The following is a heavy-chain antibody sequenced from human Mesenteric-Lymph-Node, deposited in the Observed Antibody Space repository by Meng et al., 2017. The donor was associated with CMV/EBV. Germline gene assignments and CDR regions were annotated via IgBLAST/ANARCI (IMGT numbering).Heavy chain of an antibody. CDR3: AAKIEITYFDL. D-gene: IGHD3-9*01. Sequence: ASVKVSCKASGYTFSNFYIHWVRQAPGQGLEWMGVFNPNGGTTAYAQRFQGRVTMTGDTSTSTVYMEVHSLRSEDTAMYFCAAKIEITYFDLWGQGTLVTVPQ. CDR1: GYTFSNFY. J-gene: IGHJ4*02. CDR2: FNPNGGTT. V-gene: IGHV1-46*01.